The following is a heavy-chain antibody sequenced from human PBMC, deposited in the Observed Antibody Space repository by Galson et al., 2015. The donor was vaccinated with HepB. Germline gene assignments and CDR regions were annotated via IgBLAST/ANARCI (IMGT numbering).Heavy chain of an antibody. CDR1: GFTFSSYG. D-gene: IGHD3-10*01. Sequence: LRLSCAASGFTFSSYGMHWVRQAPGKGLEWVAVIWYDGSNKYCADSVKGRFTISRDNSKNTLYLQMNSLRAEDTAVYYCARSLGPPQGSYYYGMDVWGQGTTVTVSS. V-gene: IGHV3-33*01. CDR3: ARSLGPPQGSYYYGMDV. J-gene: IGHJ6*02. CDR2: IWYDGSNK.